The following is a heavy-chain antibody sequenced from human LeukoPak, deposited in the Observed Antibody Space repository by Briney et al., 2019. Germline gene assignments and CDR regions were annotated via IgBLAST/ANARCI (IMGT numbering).Heavy chain of an antibody. D-gene: IGHD6-13*01. J-gene: IGHJ4*02. CDR2: IATGFDT. CDR1: GFTFSTHA. Sequence: GGSLRLSCAATGFTFSTHAMTWVRQAPGKGLEWVSSIATGFDTYSADSVKGRFAISRDNSKNTMYLQMNRLRAEDTAVYYCARAAAGSTLDYWGQGTLVTVSS. CDR3: ARAAAGSTLDY. V-gene: IGHV3-23*01.